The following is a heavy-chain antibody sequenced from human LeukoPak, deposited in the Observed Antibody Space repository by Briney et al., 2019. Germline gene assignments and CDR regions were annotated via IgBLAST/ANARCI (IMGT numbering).Heavy chain of an antibody. D-gene: IGHD3-10*01. Sequence: GESLKISCKGSGYSFTSYWIGWVRQMPGKGLEWMGIIYPGDSDTRYSPSFQGQVTISADKSISTAYLQWSSLKATDTAMYYCARTYYYGSGSYDWFDPWGQGTLVTVSS. CDR3: ARTYYYGSGSYDWFDP. CDR2: IYPGDSDT. J-gene: IGHJ5*02. V-gene: IGHV5-51*01. CDR1: GYSFTSYW.